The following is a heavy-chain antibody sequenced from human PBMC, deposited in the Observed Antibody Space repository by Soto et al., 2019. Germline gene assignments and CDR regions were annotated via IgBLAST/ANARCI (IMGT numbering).Heavy chain of an antibody. CDR1: GFTFSSYA. CDR2: ISGSGGST. D-gene: IGHD3-10*01. CDR3: AKDSTLFEVRGVIITPHVYYYYGMDV. J-gene: IGHJ6*02. V-gene: IGHV3-23*01. Sequence: GGSLRLSCAASGFTFSSYAMSWVRQAPGKGLEWVSAISGSGGSTYYADSVKGRFTISSDNSKNTLYLQMNGLGAGDTAVYYCAKDSTLFEVRGVIITPHVYYYYGMDVWGQGTTVTVSS.